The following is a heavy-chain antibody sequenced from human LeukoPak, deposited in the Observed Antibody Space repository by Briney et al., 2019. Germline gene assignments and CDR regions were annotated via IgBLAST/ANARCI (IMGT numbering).Heavy chain of an antibody. CDR2: FDPEDGET. CDR1: GYTLTELS. J-gene: IGHJ4*02. V-gene: IGHV1-24*01. D-gene: IGHD5-12*01. CDR3: ATTDSGYDPYYFDY. Sequence: GGSVKVSCKVSGYTLTELSMHWVRQAPGKGLEWMGGFDPEDGETIYAQKFQGRVTMTEDTSTDTAYMELSSLRSEDTAVYYCATTDSGYDPYYFDYWGQGTLVTVSS.